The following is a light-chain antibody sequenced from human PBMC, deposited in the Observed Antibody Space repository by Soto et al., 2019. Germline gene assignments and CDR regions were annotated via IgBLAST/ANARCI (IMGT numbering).Light chain of an antibody. CDR1: QSVSSSY. J-gene: IGKJ1*01. CDR2: GAS. Sequence: EIVLTQSPGTLSLSPGEGATLSCRASQSVSSSYLAWYQQKPGQAPRLLIYGASSRATGIPDRFSGSGSGTDFTLTINRLEPEDFAVYYCQQYGSSPWTFGQGTKVDIK. V-gene: IGKV3-20*01. CDR3: QQYGSSPWT.